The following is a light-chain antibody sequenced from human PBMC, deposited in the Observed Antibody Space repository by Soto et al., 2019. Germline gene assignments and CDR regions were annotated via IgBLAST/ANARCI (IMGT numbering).Light chain of an antibody. V-gene: IGKV1-33*01. CDR3: QQYDNLPLT. J-gene: IGKJ4*01. CDR2: DAS. CDR1: QDISNY. Sequence: DIQMTQSPSSLSASVGDRVTITCQASQDISNYLNWYQQKTGKAPKLLIYDASNLETGVPPRFSGSGSGTDFTFTISSLQPEDIATYYCQQYDNLPLTFGGGTKVDIK.